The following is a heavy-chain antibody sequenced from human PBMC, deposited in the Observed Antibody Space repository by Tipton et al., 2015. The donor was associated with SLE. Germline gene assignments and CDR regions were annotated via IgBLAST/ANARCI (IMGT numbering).Heavy chain of an antibody. CDR3: ARLPEYYFDF. V-gene: IGHV4-39*07. CDR2: IYYDGST. Sequence: TLSLTCTVSGGSISRSLYFWGWVRPPPGKGLEWIGHIYYDGSTYYNHSLESRLTISVDTSKKQFSLKLSSVTAADTALYYCARLPEYYFDFWGQGILVTVSS. J-gene: IGHJ4*02. CDR1: GGSISRSLYF.